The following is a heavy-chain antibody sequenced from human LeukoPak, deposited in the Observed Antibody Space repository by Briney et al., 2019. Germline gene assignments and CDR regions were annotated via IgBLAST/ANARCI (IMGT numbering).Heavy chain of an antibody. CDR1: GFTFSSSA. Sequence: GGSLRLSCAASGFTFSSSAMSWVRQAPGKGLEWVSAISNNGGYTYYADSVQGRFTISRDNSKRTMCLQMNSMRAEDTAVYYCAKQLGYCSDGSCYFPYWGQGTLVTVSS. CDR3: AKQLGYCSDGSCYFPY. V-gene: IGHV3-23*01. J-gene: IGHJ4*02. D-gene: IGHD2-15*01. CDR2: ISNNGGYT.